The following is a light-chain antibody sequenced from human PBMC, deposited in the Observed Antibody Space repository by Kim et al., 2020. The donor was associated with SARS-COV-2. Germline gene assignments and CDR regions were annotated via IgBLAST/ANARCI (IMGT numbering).Light chain of an antibody. CDR3: ATWDVSLDAWV. CDR1: SPNSGRHV. V-gene: IGLV1-44*01. Sequence: GHRCTVSSSATSPNSGRHVIIWYQQLPRTAPKVFIYNDNQRPSGVPDRFSGSRSGTAASLAISGLQSEDEADYYCATWDVSLDAWVFGGGTQLTVL. CDR2: NDN. J-gene: IGLJ3*02.